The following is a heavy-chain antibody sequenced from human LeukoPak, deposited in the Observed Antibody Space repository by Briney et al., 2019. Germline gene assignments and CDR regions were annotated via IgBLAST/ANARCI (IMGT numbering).Heavy chain of an antibody. CDR3: YGSGTYWDFDF. CDR1: GFTFSTYW. J-gene: IGHJ4*02. D-gene: IGHD3-10*01. Sequence: GGSLRLSCATSGFTFSTYWMHWVRQAPGKELVWVSRINGDGTNIRYADSVKGRFTVSRDNAKNTLYLQMNSLRAEDTAVYYCYGSGTYWDFDFWGQGTLVTVSS. CDR2: INGDGTNI. V-gene: IGHV3-74*01.